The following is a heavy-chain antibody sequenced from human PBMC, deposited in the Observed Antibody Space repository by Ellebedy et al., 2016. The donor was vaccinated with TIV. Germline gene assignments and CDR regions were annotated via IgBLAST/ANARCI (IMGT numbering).Heavy chain of an antibody. CDR1: GFTFTNYA. CDR2: IAASGGNT. Sequence: GGSLRLXCAASGFTFTNYAMTWVRQAPGKGLEWVSSIAASGGNTYYTDSVKGRFTISRDNSKNTLFLQMNNVGAEDTAIYYCTKGGSATGHILHDYWGQGTLVTVSS. J-gene: IGHJ4*02. V-gene: IGHV3-23*01. D-gene: IGHD6-13*01. CDR3: TKGGSATGHILHDY.